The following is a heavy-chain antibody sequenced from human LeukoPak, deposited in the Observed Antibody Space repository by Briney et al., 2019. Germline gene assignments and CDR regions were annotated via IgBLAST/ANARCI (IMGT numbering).Heavy chain of an antibody. J-gene: IGHJ5*02. Sequence: AGGSLRLSCAASGFTFSSYGMHWVRQAPGKGLEWVAFIRYDGSNKYYADSVKGRFTISRDNSKNTLYLQMNSLRAEDTAVYYCAKGRRYNILTGHYVSEVDPWGQGTLVTVSS. CDR3: AKGRRYNILTGHYVSEVDP. CDR2: IRYDGSNK. D-gene: IGHD3-9*01. CDR1: GFTFSSYG. V-gene: IGHV3-30*02.